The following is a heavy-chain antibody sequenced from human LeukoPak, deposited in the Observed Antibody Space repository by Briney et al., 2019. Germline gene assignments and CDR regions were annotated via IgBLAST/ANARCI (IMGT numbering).Heavy chain of an antibody. J-gene: IGHJ4*02. CDR3: ARGANYYDSSGYFDY. Sequence: SETLSLTCTVSGGSISSGDYYWSWTRQPPGKGLEWIGYIYYSGSTYYNPSLKRRASISVDTSKNQFSLKLSSVTAADTAVYYCARGANYYDSSGYFDYWGQGTLVTVSS. CDR1: GGSISSGDYY. D-gene: IGHD3-22*01. CDR2: IYYSGST. V-gene: IGHV4-30-4*01.